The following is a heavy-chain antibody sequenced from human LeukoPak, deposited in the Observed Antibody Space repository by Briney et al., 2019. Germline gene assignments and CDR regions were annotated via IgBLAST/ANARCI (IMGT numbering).Heavy chain of an antibody. Sequence: PGGSLRLSCAASGFKFGDYGMSWVRQAPGKGLEWVSGISWNGGNTGYADSVKGRFTISRDNAKNSLFLQVNSLRADDTAFYYCAREGIYCVNGVCYLDYWGQGTLVTVSP. D-gene: IGHD2-8*01. CDR2: ISWNGGNT. J-gene: IGHJ4*02. V-gene: IGHV3-20*04. CDR1: GFKFGDYG. CDR3: AREGIYCVNGVCYLDY.